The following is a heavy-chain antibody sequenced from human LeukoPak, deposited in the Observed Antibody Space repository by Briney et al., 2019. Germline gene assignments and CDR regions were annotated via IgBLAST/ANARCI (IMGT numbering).Heavy chain of an antibody. CDR2: IWYDGSKK. CDR3: AKDEGVGSWGNTWGLIY. V-gene: IGHV3-33*06. CDR1: GFTFSSYA. Sequence: GGSLRLSCATSGFTFSSYAMYWVRQAPGKGLEWVAVIWYDGSKKYYADSVKGRFTISRDNSKNTLDPQMNSLRVEDTAVYYCAKDEGVGSWGNTWGLIYWGQGSLVTVSS. J-gene: IGHJ4*02. D-gene: IGHD6-6*01.